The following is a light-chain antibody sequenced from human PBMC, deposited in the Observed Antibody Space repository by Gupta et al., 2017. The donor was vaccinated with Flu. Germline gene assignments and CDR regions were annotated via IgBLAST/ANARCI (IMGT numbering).Light chain of an antibody. CDR1: QSVGSNY. CDR2: GAS. CDR3: QRYGTSPLT. J-gene: IGKJ4*01. Sequence: EIVLTQSPGTLSLSPGERATLSCRASQSVGSNYLAWYQQKPGQAPSLLIYGASSRATGIPDRFSGSGSGTDFTLTISRLEPEDFAVYYCQRYGTSPLTFGGGTEVEIK. V-gene: IGKV3-20*01.